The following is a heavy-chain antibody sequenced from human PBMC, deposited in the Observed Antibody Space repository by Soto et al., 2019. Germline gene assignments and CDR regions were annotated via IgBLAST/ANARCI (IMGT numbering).Heavy chain of an antibody. CDR1: GGSISSGGYY. Sequence: QVQLQESGPGLVKPSQTLSLTCTVSGGSISSGGYYWSWIRQHPGKGLEWIGYIYYSGSTYYNPSLKSRVTISVDKSKNQFSLKLSSVTAADTAVYYCARDHYSSGYYFFDYWGQGTLVTVSS. J-gene: IGHJ4*02. CDR2: IYYSGST. D-gene: IGHD3-22*01. V-gene: IGHV4-31*03. CDR3: ARDHYSSGYYFFDY.